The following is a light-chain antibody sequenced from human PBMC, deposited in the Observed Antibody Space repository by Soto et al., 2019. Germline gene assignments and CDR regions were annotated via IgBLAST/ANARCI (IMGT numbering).Light chain of an antibody. Sequence: IQMTQSPSSLSASIGDRVTITCRASQTISSFLNWYQQRPGTAPKLLIHVASSLQTGVPSRFSASGSGTDFTLTISSLQPEDFATYYCLQDYNYPRAFGPGTKVEIK. CDR3: LQDYNYPRA. CDR2: VAS. V-gene: IGKV1-6*01. CDR1: QTISSF. J-gene: IGKJ1*01.